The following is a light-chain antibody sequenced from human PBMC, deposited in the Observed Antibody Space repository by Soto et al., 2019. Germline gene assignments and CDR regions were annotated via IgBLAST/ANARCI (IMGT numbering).Light chain of an antibody. CDR1: QSISTY. CDR2: HAT. J-gene: IGKJ5*01. Sequence: EIVMTQSPASLSVSPGERATLSCRANQSISTYLAWYQQKPGQAPRLLIYHATHRATGIPARFSGSGSGTDFTLNIDSVEADDFAVYYCQHYKNWPPITFGQGTRLEIK. CDR3: QHYKNWPPIT. V-gene: IGKV3D-15*01.